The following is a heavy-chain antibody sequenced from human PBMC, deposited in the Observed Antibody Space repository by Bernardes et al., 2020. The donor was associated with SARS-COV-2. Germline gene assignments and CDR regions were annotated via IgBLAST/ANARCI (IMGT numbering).Heavy chain of an antibody. CDR2: LSADSVNT. CDR1: GSTFTSSG. J-gene: IGHJ5*02. CDR3: ATVVGYTYGGGWFDP. Sequence: AYVMVSCKASGSTFTSSGISWVRQAPCQGLEWMGWLSADSVNTDYAEKFQGRVTMTTDTSTSTAYMELRRLRSDDTAVYYCATVVGYTYGGGWFDPWGQGTLVIVSS. D-gene: IGHD5-18*01. V-gene: IGHV1-18*01.